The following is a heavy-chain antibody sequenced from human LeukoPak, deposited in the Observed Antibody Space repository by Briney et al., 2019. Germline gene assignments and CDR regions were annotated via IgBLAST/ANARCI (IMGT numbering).Heavy chain of an antibody. V-gene: IGHV3-21*01. Sequence: GGSLRLSCAASGFTFSSYSMNWVRQAPGKGLEWVSSISSSSSYIYYADSVKGRFTISRGNAKNSLYLQMNSLRAEDTAVYYCARDVDTAMATVHWGQGTLVTVSS. CDR1: GFTFSSYS. J-gene: IGHJ4*02. CDR2: ISSSSSYI. CDR3: ARDVDTAMATVH. D-gene: IGHD5-18*01.